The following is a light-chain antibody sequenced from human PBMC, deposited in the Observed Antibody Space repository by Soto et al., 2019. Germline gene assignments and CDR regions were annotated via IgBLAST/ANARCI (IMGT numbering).Light chain of an antibody. CDR1: QSISHW. V-gene: IGKV1-5*03. CDR2: QAS. Sequence: DIQMTQSPSTLSASVGDRVTITCRASQSISHWLSWYQQKPGMAPKLLIAQASYLESGVPSRFLGSGSGTEFTLTISSLQPGDFATYYCQQYYSYSRTFGQGTKVEIK. CDR3: QQYYSYSRT. J-gene: IGKJ1*01.